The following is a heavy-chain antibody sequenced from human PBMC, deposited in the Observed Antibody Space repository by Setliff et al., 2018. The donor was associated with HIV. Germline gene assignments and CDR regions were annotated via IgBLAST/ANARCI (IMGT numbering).Heavy chain of an antibody. V-gene: IGHV1-69-2*01. D-gene: IGHD3-3*01. CDR1: GYTFTDYY. CDR2: IDPEDGET. CDR3: ARHPREWLVSTPHY. J-gene: IGHJ4*02. Sequence: ASVKVSCKASGYTFTDYYIHWVQQAPGKGLEWRGRIDPEDGETIYAVKFQGRVTITTDTSTDHAYMELSSLRSEDTAVFYCARHPREWLVSTPHYRGQGTLVTVSS.